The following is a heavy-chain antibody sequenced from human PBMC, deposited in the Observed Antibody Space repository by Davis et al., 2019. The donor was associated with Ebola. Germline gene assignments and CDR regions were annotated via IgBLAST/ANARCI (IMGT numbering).Heavy chain of an antibody. CDR1: GFSLSPTGVG. D-gene: IGHD6-13*01. CDR3: AHSPAAAGTFDP. V-gene: IGHV2-5*02. J-gene: IGHJ5*02. Sequence: SGPTLVKPTQTLTLICTFSGFSLSPTGVGVGWIRQPPGKALEWLALIYWDDGKRYSPSLKSRLTITKDTSKNQVVLTMTNMDPVDTATYYCAHSPAAAGTFDPWGQGTLVTVSS. CDR2: IYWDDGK.